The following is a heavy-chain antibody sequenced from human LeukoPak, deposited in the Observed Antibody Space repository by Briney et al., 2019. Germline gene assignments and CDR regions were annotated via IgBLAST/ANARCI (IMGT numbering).Heavy chain of an antibody. CDR1: GGSISSGSYY. J-gene: IGHJ1*01. V-gene: IGHV4-61*02. CDR2: IYTSGST. D-gene: IGHD2-2*01. Sequence: PSETLSLTCTVSGGSISSGSYYWSWIRQPAGKGLEWIGRIYTSGSTNYNPSLKSRVTISVDTSKNQFSLKLSSVTAADTAVYYCASRRVVVPAAISYFQHWGQGTLVTVSS. CDR3: ASRRVVVPAAISYFQH.